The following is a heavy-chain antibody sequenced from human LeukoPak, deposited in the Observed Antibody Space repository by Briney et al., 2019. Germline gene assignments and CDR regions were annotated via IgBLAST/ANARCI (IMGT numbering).Heavy chain of an antibody. D-gene: IGHD3-9*01. CDR1: GFTFSSYA. V-gene: IGHV3-23*01. CDR2: ISGSGGST. CDR3: ATSSDLVSHLS. J-gene: IGHJ5*02. Sequence: GGSLRLSCAASGFTFSSYAMSWVRQAPGKGLEWVSAISGSGGSTYYADSVKGRFTISRDNSKNTLYLQMNSLRAGDTAVYYCATSSDLVSHLSWGQGTLVTVSS.